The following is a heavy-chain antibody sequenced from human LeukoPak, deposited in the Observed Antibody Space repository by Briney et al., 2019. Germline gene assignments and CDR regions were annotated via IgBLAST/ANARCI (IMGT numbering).Heavy chain of an antibody. J-gene: IGHJ5*02. Sequence: GESLKISCQGSGYSFTSYWISWVRQTPGKGLEWMGRIDPSDSYTNYSPSFQGHVTISADKSITTAYLQWSSLKASDTAMYYCAREGPIVVVPAAMGSSNWFDPWGQGTLVTVSS. CDR1: GYSFTSYW. CDR3: AREGPIVVVPAAMGSSNWFDP. D-gene: IGHD2-2*01. CDR2: IDPSDSYT. V-gene: IGHV5-10-1*01.